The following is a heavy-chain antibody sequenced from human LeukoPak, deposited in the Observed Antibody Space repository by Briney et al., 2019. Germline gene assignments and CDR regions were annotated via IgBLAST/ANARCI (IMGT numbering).Heavy chain of an antibody. Sequence: GGSLRLSCAASGFTFSSYAMSWVRQAPGKGLEWVSAISGSGGSTYYADSVKGRFTISRDNSKNTLYLQMNSLRAEDTAVYLCAKDRSIVVVPAATSPRYYYYGMDVWGQGTTVTVSS. CDR3: AKDRSIVVVPAATSPRYYYYGMDV. CDR1: GFTFSSYA. V-gene: IGHV3-23*01. D-gene: IGHD2-2*01. CDR2: ISGSGGST. J-gene: IGHJ6*02.